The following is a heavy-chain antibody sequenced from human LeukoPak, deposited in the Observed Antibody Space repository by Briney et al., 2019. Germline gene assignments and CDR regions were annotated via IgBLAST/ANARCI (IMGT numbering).Heavy chain of an antibody. Sequence: SETLSLTCTVSGGSISIYYWSWIRQPPGKGLEWIGHIYYSGSTNYNPSLKSRVTISVDTSNNQFSLRLSSVTAADTAMYYCARSPESGWNDYWGQGTLVTVSS. CDR1: GGSISIYY. CDR3: ARSPESGWNDY. V-gene: IGHV4-59*01. J-gene: IGHJ4*02. D-gene: IGHD6-19*01. CDR2: IYYSGST.